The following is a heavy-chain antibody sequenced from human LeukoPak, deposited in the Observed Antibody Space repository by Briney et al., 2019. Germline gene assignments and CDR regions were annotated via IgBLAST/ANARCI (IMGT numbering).Heavy chain of an antibody. CDR1: GGSIRSSYYY. D-gene: IGHD1-26*01. CDR2: IYDSGST. Sequence: SETLSLTCTVSGGSIRSSYYYWGWIRQPPGKGLEWIGSIYDSGSTYYNPSLKSRVTISIDTSKNQFSLKLSSVTAADTAMYYCAGVVGGSYSMDVWGQGTTVTVSS. CDR3: AGVVGGSYSMDV. J-gene: IGHJ6*03. V-gene: IGHV4-39*07.